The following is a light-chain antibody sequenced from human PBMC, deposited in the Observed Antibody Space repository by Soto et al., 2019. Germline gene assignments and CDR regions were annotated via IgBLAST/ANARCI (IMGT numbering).Light chain of an antibody. CDR2: GTS. J-gene: IGKJ2*01. V-gene: IGKV3-15*01. CDR3: QQYNSSPYT. Sequence: EIVMTQSPVTLSVSPGERAALSCRASQSVGSKFAWYQQRPGQAPRVLIYGTSTRATGVPARFSGSGSGTDFTLTIGILQSEYFAVYYCQQYNSSPYTFGQGTRLEI. CDR1: QSVGSK.